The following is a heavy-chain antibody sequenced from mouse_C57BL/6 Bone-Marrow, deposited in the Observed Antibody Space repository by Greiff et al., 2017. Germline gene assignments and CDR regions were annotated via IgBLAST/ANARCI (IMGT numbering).Heavy chain of an antibody. CDR1: GFTFSDYY. J-gene: IGHJ2*01. CDR3: ARRHYGSSYDY. Sequence: EVHLVESEGGLVQPGSSMKLSCTASGFTFSDYYMAWVRQVPEKGLEWVANINYDGSSPYYLDSLKSRFIISRDNAKNSLYRQMSSLKSEDTATYYCARRHYGSSYDYWGQGTTLTVSS. V-gene: IGHV5-16*01. CDR2: INYDGSSP. D-gene: IGHD1-1*01.